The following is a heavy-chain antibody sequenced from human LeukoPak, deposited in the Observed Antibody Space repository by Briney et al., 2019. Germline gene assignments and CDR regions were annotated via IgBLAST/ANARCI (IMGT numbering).Heavy chain of an antibody. Sequence: SETLSLTCAVSGGSISNNNWRSWVRQPPGKGLEWIGEINHSGSTNYNPSLKSRVTISVDTSKDQFSLKLSSVTAADTAVYYCARGTQYYDFWSGSPSFDYWGQGTLVTVSS. CDR3: ARGTQYYDFWSGSPSFDY. J-gene: IGHJ4*02. V-gene: IGHV4-4*02. CDR1: GGSISNNNW. D-gene: IGHD3-3*01. CDR2: INHSGST.